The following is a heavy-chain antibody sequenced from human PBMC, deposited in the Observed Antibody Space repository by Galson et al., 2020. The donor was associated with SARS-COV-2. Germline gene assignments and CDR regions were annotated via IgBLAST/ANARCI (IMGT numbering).Heavy chain of an antibody. Sequence: SQTLPLSCAISVVSVYSNSAAWNWIRQPPSRGLEWLGRTYYRSKWYNDYAVSVKSRITINPDTSKNQFSLQLNSVTPEDTAVYYCARGAGMVQGVINDAFDIWGQGTMVTVSS. J-gene: IGHJ3*02. CDR1: VVSVYSNSAA. V-gene: IGHV6-1*01. D-gene: IGHD3-10*01. CDR3: ARGAGMVQGVINDAFDI. CDR2: TYYRSKWYN.